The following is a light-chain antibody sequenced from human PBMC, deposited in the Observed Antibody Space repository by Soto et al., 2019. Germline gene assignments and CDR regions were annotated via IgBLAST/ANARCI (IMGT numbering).Light chain of an antibody. CDR2: KAS. Sequence: DIQLTQSPSFLSASVGDRVTITCRASQSVSSYLAWYQQQPGKAPKVLIYKASSLESGVPPRFSGGGSGTEFTLTISSLQPGDFATYYCQQYDSYPYTFGQGTKVDIK. CDR1: QSVSSY. J-gene: IGKJ2*01. CDR3: QQYDSYPYT. V-gene: IGKV1-5*03.